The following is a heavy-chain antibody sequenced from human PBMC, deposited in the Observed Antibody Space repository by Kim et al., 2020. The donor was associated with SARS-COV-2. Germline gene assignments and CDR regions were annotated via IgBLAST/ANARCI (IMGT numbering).Heavy chain of an antibody. D-gene: IGHD5-18*01. Sequence: SETLSLTCTVSGGSISSYFWSWIRRPPGKGLECIGYIYYSGSTNYNPSLKSRVTISVDTSKNQFSLKLSSVTAADTAVYYCARRGYSYGYHAFDIWGQGTMATASS. CDR2: IYYSGST. CDR3: ARRGYSYGYHAFDI. CDR1: GGSISSYF. V-gene: IGHV4-59*01. J-gene: IGHJ3*02.